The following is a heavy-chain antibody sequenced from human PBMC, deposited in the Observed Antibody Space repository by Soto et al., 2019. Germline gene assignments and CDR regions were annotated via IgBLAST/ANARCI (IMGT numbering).Heavy chain of an antibody. CDR3: ARDRKQYYYYGMDV. Sequence: GASVKVSCQASGGTFSSYAISWVRQAPGQGLEWMGGIIPIFGTANYAQKFQGRVTITADKSTSTAYMELSSLRSEDTAVYYCARDRKQYYYYGMDVWGQGTTVTVSS. J-gene: IGHJ6*02. V-gene: IGHV1-69*06. CDR2: IIPIFGTA. CDR1: GGTFSSYA.